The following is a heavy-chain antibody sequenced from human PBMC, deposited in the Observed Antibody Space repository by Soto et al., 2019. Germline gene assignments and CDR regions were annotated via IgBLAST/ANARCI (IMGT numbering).Heavy chain of an antibody. J-gene: IGHJ3*02. Sequence: EVQLVESGGGLVEPGGSLRLSCAASGITFSNAWMNWVRKAPGKGLEYIGRIRSKTDGGTTEYAAPVEGRFTVSRDDSKNTLYLQMSGLKTEETAVYYCTTTRPGTNVFDNWGQGTLVTVSS. CDR3: TTTRPGTNVFDN. CDR2: IRSKTDGGTT. D-gene: IGHD6-13*01. CDR1: GITFSNAW. V-gene: IGHV3-15*01.